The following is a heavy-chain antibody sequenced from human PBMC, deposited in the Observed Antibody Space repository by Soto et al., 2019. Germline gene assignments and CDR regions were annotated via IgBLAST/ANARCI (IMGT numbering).Heavy chain of an antibody. CDR1: GFTFNTYG. CDR2: ISYDGSNK. V-gene: IGHV3-30*18. Sequence: QVQLVESGGXVVQPGRSLXLSCAASGFTFNTYGMHWVRQAPGKGLEWVAVISYDGSNKYYADSVKGRLTISRDNSKNTLYLQMNSLRAEDTAVYYCAKGQHCSSTSCYFYYYGMDVW. D-gene: IGHD2-2*01. J-gene: IGHJ6*01. CDR3: AKGQHCSSTSCYFYYYGMDV.